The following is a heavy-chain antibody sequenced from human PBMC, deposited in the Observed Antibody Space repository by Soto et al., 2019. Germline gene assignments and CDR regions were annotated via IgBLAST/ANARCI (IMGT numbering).Heavy chain of an antibody. CDR2: INSDGSST. V-gene: IGHV3-74*01. J-gene: IGHJ5*02. Sequence: EVQLVESGGGLVQPGGSLRLSCAASGFTFSSDWMHWVRQAPGKGLLWVSRINSDGSSTSYADSVKGRFTISRDNAKNTLYLQMNSLRAEDTAVYYCARASISAGVWWFDPWGQGTLVTVSS. CDR3: ARASISAGVWWFDP. CDR1: GFTFSSDW. D-gene: IGHD6-25*01.